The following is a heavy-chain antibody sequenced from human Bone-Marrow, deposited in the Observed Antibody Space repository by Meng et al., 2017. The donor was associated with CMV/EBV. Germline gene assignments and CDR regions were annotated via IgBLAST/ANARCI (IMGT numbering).Heavy chain of an antibody. CDR1: GFTFSSYA. D-gene: IGHD2-2*01. CDR2: IYSGGSST. V-gene: IGHV3-23*03. CDR3: ARTHCSSTSCYLYFDY. J-gene: IGHJ4*02. Sequence: GGSLRLSCAASGFTFSSYAMSWVRQAPGKGLEWVSVIYSGGSSTYYADSVKGRFTISRDNSKNTLYLQMNSLRAEDTAVYYCARTHCSSTSCYLYFDYWGQGTLVTVSS.